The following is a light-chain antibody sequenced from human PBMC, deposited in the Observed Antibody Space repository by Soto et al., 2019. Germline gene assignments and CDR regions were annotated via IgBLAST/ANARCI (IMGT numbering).Light chain of an antibody. CDR1: QSVSSSY. CDR3: QQRHMWTIT. Sequence: EIVLTQSPGTLSLSPGERATLSCRASQSVSSSYLAWYQQRGGQDPRLLIYGATSRATGIPDRFSGSGSGTDFNLTISSLETEDSAVYYCQQRHMWTITFGQGTRLDIK. V-gene: IGKV3D-20*02. CDR2: GAT. J-gene: IGKJ5*01.